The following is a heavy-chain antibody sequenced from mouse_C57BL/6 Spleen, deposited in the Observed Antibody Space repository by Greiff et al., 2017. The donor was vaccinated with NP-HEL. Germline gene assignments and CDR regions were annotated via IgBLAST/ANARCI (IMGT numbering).Heavy chain of an antibody. V-gene: IGHV1-26*01. CDR1: GYTFTDYY. Sequence: EVQLQQSGPELVKPGASVKISCKASGYTFTDYYMNWVKQSHGKSLEWIGDIHPNNGGTSYNQKFKGKATLTVDKSSSTAYMELRSLTSEDSAVYYGARAGTVVANFDYWGQGTTLTVSS. D-gene: IGHD1-1*01. CDR3: ARAGTVVANFDY. J-gene: IGHJ2*01. CDR2: IHPNNGGT.